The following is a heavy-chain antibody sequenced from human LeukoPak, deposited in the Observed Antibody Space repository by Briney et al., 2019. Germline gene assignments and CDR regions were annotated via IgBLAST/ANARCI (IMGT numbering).Heavy chain of an antibody. CDR2: IYHTGST. Sequence: SETLSLTCTISGGSVSDYYWSWIRQSPGKGLEWIGYIYHTGSTSYSPSLKSRVTISADTSQNQFSLKLSSVTAADTAAYYCASRKLGNDYWGQGTLVTVSS. CDR1: GGSVSDYY. J-gene: IGHJ4*02. V-gene: IGHV4-59*02. D-gene: IGHD7-27*01. CDR3: ASRKLGNDY.